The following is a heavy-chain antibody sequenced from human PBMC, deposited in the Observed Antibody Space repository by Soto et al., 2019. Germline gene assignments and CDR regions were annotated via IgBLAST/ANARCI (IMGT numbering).Heavy chain of an antibody. CDR1: GGSISSSNW. Sequence: SETLSLTCAVSGGSISSSNWWSWVRQPPGKGLKWIGEIYHSGSTNYNPSLKSRVTISVDKSKNQFSLKLSSVTAADTAVYYCARSDIAAAGAFDYWGQGALVTVSS. V-gene: IGHV4-4*02. D-gene: IGHD6-13*01. CDR3: ARSDIAAAGAFDY. CDR2: IYHSGST. J-gene: IGHJ4*02.